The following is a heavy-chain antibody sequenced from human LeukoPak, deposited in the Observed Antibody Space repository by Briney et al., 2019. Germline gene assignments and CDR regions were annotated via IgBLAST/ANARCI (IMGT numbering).Heavy chain of an antibody. CDR1: GFTFSSYW. J-gene: IGHJ4*02. CDR3: ARWRYYFDY. Sequence: GGSLRLSCAASGFTFSSYWVSWVRQAPGKGLEWVAKIKPDGSEKYYVDSVKGRFTISRDNAENSLYLQMNSLRAEDTAVYYCARWRYYFDYWGQGTLVTVSS. D-gene: IGHD3-3*01. CDR2: IKPDGSEK. V-gene: IGHV3-7*01.